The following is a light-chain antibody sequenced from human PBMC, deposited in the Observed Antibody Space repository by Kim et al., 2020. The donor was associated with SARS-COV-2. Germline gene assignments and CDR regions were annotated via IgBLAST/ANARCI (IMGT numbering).Light chain of an antibody. CDR3: QVWDSGTWV. CDR2: KDS. J-gene: IGLJ3*02. Sequence: ALGQTARLTGGGNNIQTKKVHWYRQEPGQAPVLVMYKDSKRPSGIPERFSGSNSGNTATLSISRAQAGDEADYYCQVWDSGTWVFGGGTQLTVL. CDR1: NIQTKK. V-gene: IGLV3-9*01.